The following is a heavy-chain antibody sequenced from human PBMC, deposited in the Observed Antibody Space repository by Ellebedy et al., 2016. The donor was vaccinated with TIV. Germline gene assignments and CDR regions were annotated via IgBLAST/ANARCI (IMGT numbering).Heavy chain of an antibody. Sequence: SVKVSXXASGGTFSSYAISWVRQAPGQGLEWMGGIIPIFGTANYAQKFQGRVTITADESTSTAYMELSSLRSEDTAVYYCARIGFVDCSGGSCYSRTVYYYYGMDVWGQGTTVTVSS. CDR2: IIPIFGTA. D-gene: IGHD2-15*01. CDR1: GGTFSSYA. CDR3: ARIGFVDCSGGSCYSRTVYYYYGMDV. V-gene: IGHV1-69*13. J-gene: IGHJ6*02.